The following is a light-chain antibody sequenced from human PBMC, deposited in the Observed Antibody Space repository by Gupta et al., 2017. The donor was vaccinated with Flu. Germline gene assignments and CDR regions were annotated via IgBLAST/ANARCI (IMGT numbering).Light chain of an antibody. CDR1: QSLLHSNGYNY. J-gene: IGKJ2*03. Sequence: DIVMTQSHLSPPVPPGEPASISCRSSQSLLHSNGYNYLDWYLQKPGQSPQLLIYLGSNRASGVPDRFSGSGSGTDFTLKISRVEAEDVGVYYCMQALQTPPSFGQGTKLEIK. CDR3: MQALQTPPS. V-gene: IGKV2-28*01. CDR2: LGS.